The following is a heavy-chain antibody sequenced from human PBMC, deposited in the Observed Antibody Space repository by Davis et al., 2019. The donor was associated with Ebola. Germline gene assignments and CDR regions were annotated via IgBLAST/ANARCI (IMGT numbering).Heavy chain of an antibody. CDR3: AREDYYDSSGYHDAFDI. CDR2: INAGNGNT. J-gene: IGHJ3*02. CDR1: GYTFTGYY. D-gene: IGHD3-22*01. V-gene: IGHV1-3*01. Sequence: AASVKVSCKASGYTFTGYYMHWVRQAPGQRLEWMGWINAGNGNTKYSQKFQGRVTITRDTSASTAYMELSSLRSEDTAVYYCAREDYYDSSGYHDAFDIWGQGTMVTVSS.